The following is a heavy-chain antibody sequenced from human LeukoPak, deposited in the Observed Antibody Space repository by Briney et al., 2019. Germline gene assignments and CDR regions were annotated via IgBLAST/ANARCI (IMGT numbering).Heavy chain of an antibody. J-gene: IGHJ6*02. V-gene: IGHV1-3*01. CDR1: GYTFTSYA. D-gene: IGHD3-10*01. CDR3: ARDNVLLWFGELSPLDPPYYYYGMDV. CDR2: TKAGKGNP. Sequence: ASVKVSCKASGYTFTSYAMHWVRQAPGQGLEWMGWTKAGKGNPKYSQKFQGRVTSTRDTSASTAYMELSSLRSEDTAVYYCARDNVLLWFGELSPLDPPYYYYGMDVWGQGTAVTVSS.